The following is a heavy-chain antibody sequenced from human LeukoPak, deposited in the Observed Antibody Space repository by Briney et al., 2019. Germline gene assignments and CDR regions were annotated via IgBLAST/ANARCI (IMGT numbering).Heavy chain of an antibody. CDR1: GFTFNTYA. D-gene: IGHD6-6*01. J-gene: IGHJ6*03. Sequence: GGSLRLSCAASGFTFNTYAMSWVRQAPGKGLEWVSAISGSGGSTYYADSVKGRFTISRDNAKNSLYLQMNSLRVEDTAVYYCARDQKQYRSSSPYHYYYMDVWGKGTTVTVSS. CDR3: ARDQKQYRSSSPYHYYYMDV. CDR2: ISGSGGST. V-gene: IGHV3-23*01.